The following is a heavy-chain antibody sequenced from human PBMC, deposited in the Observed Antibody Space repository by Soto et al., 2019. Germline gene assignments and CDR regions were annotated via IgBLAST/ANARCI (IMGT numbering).Heavy chain of an antibody. Sequence: SETLSLTCTVSGGSINNHYWSWIRQPPGNGLEWIGYIYYTGSTSXXPSLKSRXXLSVDTSKNQXSLNLTSLTAADTAIYYCARPKWYYEYWCQGTLVTXSS. V-gene: IGHV4-59*11. J-gene: IGHJ4*02. CDR3: ARPKWYYEY. D-gene: IGHD2-8*01. CDR1: GGSINNHY. CDR2: IYYTGST.